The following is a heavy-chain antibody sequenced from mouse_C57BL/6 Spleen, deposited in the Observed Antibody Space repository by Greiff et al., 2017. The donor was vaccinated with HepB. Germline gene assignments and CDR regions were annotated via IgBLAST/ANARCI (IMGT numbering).Heavy chain of an antibody. D-gene: IGHD3-3*01. Sequence: EVKVVESGGGLVQPGGSLSLSCAASGFTFTDYYMSWVRQPPGKALEWLGFIRNKANGYTTEYSASVKGRFTISRDNSQSILYLQMNALRAEDSTTCYCARYRGWVMDYWGQGTSVTVSS. J-gene: IGHJ4*01. CDR1: GFTFTDYY. CDR2: IRNKANGYTT. V-gene: IGHV7-3*01. CDR3: ARYRGWVMDY.